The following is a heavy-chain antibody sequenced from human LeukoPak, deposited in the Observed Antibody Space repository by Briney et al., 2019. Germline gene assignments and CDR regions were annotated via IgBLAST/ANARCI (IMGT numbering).Heavy chain of an antibody. J-gene: IGHJ4*02. V-gene: IGHV1-2*06. CDR1: GYTFTGYY. Sequence: AXVKVSCKASGYTFTGYYMHWVRQAPGQGPEWMGRINPNSGGTNYAQKFQGRVTMKRDTSITTAYMELSRLRSDDTAVYYCARDNDSSGYYNPIDYWGQGTLVTVSS. CDR2: INPNSGGT. D-gene: IGHD3-22*01. CDR3: ARDNDSSGYYNPIDY.